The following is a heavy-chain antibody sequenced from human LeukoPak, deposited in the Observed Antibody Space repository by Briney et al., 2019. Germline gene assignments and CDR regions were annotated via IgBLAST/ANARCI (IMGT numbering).Heavy chain of an antibody. CDR2: IKQDGTEK. Sequence: GGSLRLSCAASGFSFNYFWMSWVRQAPGKGLEWVANIKQDGTEKYYADSVKGRFTISRDNAKKSLYLQMNSLRAEDTAVYYCARDRDDYPYYWGQGTLVTVSS. CDR3: ARDRDDYPYY. V-gene: IGHV3-7*01. D-gene: IGHD4-11*01. CDR1: GFSFNYFW. J-gene: IGHJ4*02.